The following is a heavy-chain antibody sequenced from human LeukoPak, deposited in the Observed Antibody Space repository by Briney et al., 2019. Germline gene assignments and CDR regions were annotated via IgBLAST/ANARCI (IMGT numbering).Heavy chain of an antibody. Sequence: GGSLRLSCAASGFTFSSYGMHWVRQAPGKGLEWVAFIRYDGSNKYYADSVKGRFTISRDNSKNTLYLQMNSLRAEDTAVYYCAKESLSTVTTYYFDYWGQGTLVTVSS. CDR3: AKESLSTVTTYYFDY. J-gene: IGHJ4*02. V-gene: IGHV3-30*02. CDR1: GFTFSSYG. CDR2: IRYDGSNK. D-gene: IGHD4-17*01.